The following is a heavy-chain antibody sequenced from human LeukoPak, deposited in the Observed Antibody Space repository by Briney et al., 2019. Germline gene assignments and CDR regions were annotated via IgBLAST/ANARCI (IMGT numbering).Heavy chain of an antibody. CDR2: ISRGSSYI. Sequence: GGSLRLSCAVSGFTFSAHSMNWVRQAPGKGLEWVSSISRGSSYIYYADSVKGRFTISRDNAKNSLYLRMNSLRAADTAVYYCARDSGSYYEEYYFDYWGQGTLVTVSS. V-gene: IGHV3-21*01. D-gene: IGHD1-26*01. CDR1: GFTFSAHS. J-gene: IGHJ4*02. CDR3: ARDSGSYYEEYYFDY.